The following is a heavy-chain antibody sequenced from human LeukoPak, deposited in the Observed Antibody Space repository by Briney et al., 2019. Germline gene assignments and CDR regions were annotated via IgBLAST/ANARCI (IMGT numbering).Heavy chain of an antibody. D-gene: IGHD6-13*01. CDR2: ISSSSSYI. V-gene: IGHV3-21*01. CDR3: ASPYNSRWYELCY. Sequence: GGSLRLSCAASGFTFSRYWMSWVRQAPGKGLEWVSSISSSSSYIYYADSVKGRFTIARDNAKKSLYLQMNSLRAEDTAVYYCASPYNSRWYELCYWGQGTLVTVSP. J-gene: IGHJ4*02. CDR1: GFTFSRYW.